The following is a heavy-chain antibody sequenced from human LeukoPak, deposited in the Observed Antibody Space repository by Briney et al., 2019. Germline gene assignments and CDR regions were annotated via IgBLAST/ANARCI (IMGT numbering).Heavy chain of an antibody. Sequence: GGSLRLSCAASGFTFSNYAMHWVRQAPGKGLEWVAVIWYDRGDKYYADAVKGRFTISRDDSKNTLYLQIKSLRAEDTAVYYCARDKWGNGWTGSIDDWGQGTLVTVSA. J-gene: IGHJ4*02. CDR1: GFTFSNYA. V-gene: IGHV3-33*01. D-gene: IGHD6-19*01. CDR2: IWYDRGDK. CDR3: ARDKWGNGWTGSIDD.